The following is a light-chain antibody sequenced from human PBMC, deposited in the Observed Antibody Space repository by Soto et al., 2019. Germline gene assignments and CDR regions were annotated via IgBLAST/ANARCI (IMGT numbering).Light chain of an antibody. J-gene: IGKJ5*01. CDR2: KAS. CDR1: QDISRW. CDR3: QQYSTYPIT. Sequence: DIQMTQSPPTLPASAGDRVTITCRASQDISRWLAWYQQKPGKAPKLLIYKASNLESGLPSRFTGSGSGTEFTLTISSLQSDDFATYYCQQYSTYPITFGQGTRLEVK. V-gene: IGKV1-5*03.